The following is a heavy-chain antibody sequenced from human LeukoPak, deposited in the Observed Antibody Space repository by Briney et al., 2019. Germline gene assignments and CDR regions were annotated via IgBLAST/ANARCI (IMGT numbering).Heavy chain of an antibody. Sequence: KPSETLSLTCTVSGGSITRNTYHWGWVRQPPGKGLEWIGTIYYSGSTYYNQSLRGRVALSVDTSKNQSSLKLTSVTAADTAMYYCARLGTNWGFLFDSWGQGTLVTVSS. CDR3: ARLGTNWGFLFDS. V-gene: IGHV4-39*01. D-gene: IGHD7-27*01. CDR1: GGSITRNTYH. CDR2: IYYSGST. J-gene: IGHJ4*02.